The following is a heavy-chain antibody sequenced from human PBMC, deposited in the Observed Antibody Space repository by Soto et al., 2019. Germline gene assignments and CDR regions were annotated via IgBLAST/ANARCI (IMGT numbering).Heavy chain of an antibody. Sequence: GGSQRLSCAASGFYFNNFAMYWGRQAAGKGLEWVSSIISSSIYIYYAESVNGRFTISSENAKNSLYLQMNSMRAENTALYYCTGDCHSGGSCYSSYHGMDVWGQGTTVTVSS. CDR3: TGDCHSGGSCYSSYHGMDV. V-gene: IGHV3-21*01. CDR2: IISSSIYI. D-gene: IGHD2-15*01. CDR1: GFYFNNFA. J-gene: IGHJ6*02.